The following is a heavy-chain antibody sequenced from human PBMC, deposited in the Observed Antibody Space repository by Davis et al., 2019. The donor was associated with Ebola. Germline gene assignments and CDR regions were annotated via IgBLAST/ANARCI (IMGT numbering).Heavy chain of an antibody. J-gene: IGHJ6*02. CDR3: AKDIHYYYGMDV. CDR1: GFTFDDYA. Sequence: SLKISCAASGFTFDDYAMHWVRQAPGKGLEWVSGISWNSGSIGYADTVKGRFTISRDNAKNYLYLQMNSLRAEDTALYYCAKDIHYYYGMDVWGQGTTVTVSS. V-gene: IGHV3-9*01. CDR2: ISWNSGSI.